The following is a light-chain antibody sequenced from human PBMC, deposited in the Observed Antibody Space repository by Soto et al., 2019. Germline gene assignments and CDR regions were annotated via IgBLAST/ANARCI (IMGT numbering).Light chain of an antibody. CDR1: QSISSY. CDR3: QQYHNWPLIT. J-gene: IGKJ5*01. V-gene: IGKV1-39*01. Sequence: DIQMTQSPSSLSASVGDRVTITCRASQSISSYLNWYQQKPGKAPKLLIYAASSLQSGVPSRFSGSGSGTEFTLTITSLQSEDLAVYHCQQYHNWPLITFGQGTRLEIK. CDR2: AAS.